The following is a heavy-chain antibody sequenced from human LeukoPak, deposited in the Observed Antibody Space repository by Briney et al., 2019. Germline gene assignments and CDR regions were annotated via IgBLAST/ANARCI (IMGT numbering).Heavy chain of an antibody. Sequence: ASVKVSCKTSGYTFTGYYMHWVRQAPGQGLEWMGWINPNSGGTNYAQNFQGRVSMTRDTSISPAYMELNRLKSDDAAVYYCATFMVTGTFDYWGQGTLVTVSS. CDR3: ATFMVTGTFDY. V-gene: IGHV1-2*02. D-gene: IGHD2-21*02. CDR2: INPNSGGT. J-gene: IGHJ4*02. CDR1: GYTFTGYY.